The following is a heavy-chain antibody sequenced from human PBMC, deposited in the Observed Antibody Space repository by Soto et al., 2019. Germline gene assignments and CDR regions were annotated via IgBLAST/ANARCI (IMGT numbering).Heavy chain of an antibody. Sequence: RLSCAASGFTFSSYSMNWVRQAPGKGLEWVSYISSSSSTIYYADSVKGRFTISRDNAKNSLYLQMNSLRAEDTAVYYCARDPPGRDGYNLGGGYWGQGTLVTVSS. CDR3: ARDPPGRDGYNLGGGY. CDR1: GFTFSSYS. CDR2: ISSSSSTI. V-gene: IGHV3-48*01. J-gene: IGHJ4*02. D-gene: IGHD5-12*01.